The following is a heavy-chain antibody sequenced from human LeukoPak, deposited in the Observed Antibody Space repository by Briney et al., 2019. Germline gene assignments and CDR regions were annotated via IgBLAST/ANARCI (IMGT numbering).Heavy chain of an antibody. D-gene: IGHD1-26*01. V-gene: IGHV3-23*01. CDR2: ISGSGGNT. J-gene: IGHJ4*02. Sequence: GGSLRLSCAASGFTFSSYAMSWVRQAPGSGLEWVSGISGSGGNTYYADSVRGRFTISRDNSKNTLYLHMNSLRAEDTAVYYCAKGLNSGSYAWFDYWGQGALVTVSS. CDR3: AKGLNSGSYAWFDY. CDR1: GFTFSSYA.